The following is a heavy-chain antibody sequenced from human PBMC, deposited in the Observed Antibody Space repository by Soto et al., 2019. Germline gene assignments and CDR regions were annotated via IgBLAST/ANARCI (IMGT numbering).Heavy chain of an antibody. CDR2: IIPIFGTA. Sequence: GASVKVSCKASGGTFSSYAISWVRQAPGQGLEWMGGIIPIFGTANYAQKFQGRVTITADESTSTAYMELSSLRSEDTAVYYCASGYSYGSIDPWGQGTLVTVSS. CDR1: GGTFSSYA. V-gene: IGHV1-69*13. J-gene: IGHJ5*02. CDR3: ASGYSYGSIDP. D-gene: IGHD5-18*01.